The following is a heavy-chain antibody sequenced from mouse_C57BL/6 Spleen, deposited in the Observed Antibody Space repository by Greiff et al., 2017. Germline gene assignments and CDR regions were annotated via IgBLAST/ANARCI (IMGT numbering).Heavy chain of an antibody. CDR3: TRSFAY. J-gene: IGHJ3*01. Sequence: VQLQQSGAELVRPGASVTLSCKASGYTFTDYEMHWVKQTPVHGLEWIGAIDPETGGTAYNQKFKGKAILTADKSSSTAYMARRSLTSEDSAVYYCTRSFAYWGQGTLVTVSA. CDR1: GYTFTDYE. CDR2: IDPETGGT. V-gene: IGHV1-15*01.